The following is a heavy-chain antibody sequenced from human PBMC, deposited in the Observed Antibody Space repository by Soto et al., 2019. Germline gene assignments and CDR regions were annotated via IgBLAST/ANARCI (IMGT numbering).Heavy chain of an antibody. CDR1: GYTFTSYY. Sequence: ASVKVSCKASGYTFTSYYMHWVRQAPGQGLEWMGIINPSGGSTSYAQKFQGRVTMTRDTSTSTVYMELSSLRSEDTAVYYCARRGENYYDSSGYPNHAFDIWGQGTMVTVSS. J-gene: IGHJ3*02. D-gene: IGHD3-22*01. CDR3: ARRGENYYDSSGYPNHAFDI. CDR2: INPSGGST. V-gene: IGHV1-46*01.